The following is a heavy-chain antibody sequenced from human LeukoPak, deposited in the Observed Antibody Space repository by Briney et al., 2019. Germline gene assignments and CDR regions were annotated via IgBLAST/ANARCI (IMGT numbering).Heavy chain of an antibody. CDR2: MNPNSGNT. CDR3: ARFPGYGDYDWFDP. CDR1: GYTFTSYG. Sequence: SVKVSCKASGYTFTSYGINWVRQATGQGIEWMGWMNPNSGNTGYAQKFQGRVTMTRNTSISTAYMELSSLRSEDTAVYYCARFPGYGDYDWFDPWGQGTLVTVSS. D-gene: IGHD4-17*01. V-gene: IGHV1-8*01. J-gene: IGHJ5*02.